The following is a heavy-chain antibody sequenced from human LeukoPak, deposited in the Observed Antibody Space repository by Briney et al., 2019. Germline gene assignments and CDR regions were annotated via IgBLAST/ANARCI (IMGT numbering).Heavy chain of an antibody. J-gene: IGHJ4*02. D-gene: IGHD3-22*01. V-gene: IGHV3-30*02. Sequence: GGSLRLSCAASGFTFSSYGMHWVRQAPGKGLEWVAFIRYDGSNKYYADSVKGRFTISRDNSKNTLFLQMNSLRAEDTAVYYCASKRGYYDSSGYYLLDDWGQGTLVTVSS. CDR2: IRYDGSNK. CDR3: ASKRGYYDSSGYYLLDD. CDR1: GFTFSSYG.